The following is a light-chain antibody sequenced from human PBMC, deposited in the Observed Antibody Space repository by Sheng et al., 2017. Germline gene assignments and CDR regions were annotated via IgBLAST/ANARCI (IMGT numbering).Light chain of an antibody. V-gene: IGLV2-23*02. CDR1: SSDVGSYKL. CDR3: CSYAGSGTWV. Sequence: QSALTQPASVSGSPGQTVTISCTGTSSDVGSYKLVSWYQQHPGRAPQLLIFEVSKWSSGVSNRFSGSKSGNTASLTISGLQAEDEADYYCCSYAGSGTWVFGGGTKLTVL. CDR2: EVS. J-gene: IGLJ3*02.